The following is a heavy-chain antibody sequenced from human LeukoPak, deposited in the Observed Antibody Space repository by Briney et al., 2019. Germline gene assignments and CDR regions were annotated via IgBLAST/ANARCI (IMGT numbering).Heavy chain of an antibody. CDR1: GITLSNYG. V-gene: IGHV3-23*01. CDR2: ISDSGGST. Sequence: GGSLRLSCAVSGITLSNYGMSWVRRAPGKGLEWVAGISDSGGSTNYADSVKGRFTISRDNPKNTLYLQMNSLRAEDTAVYFCAKRGVVIRVILVGFHKEAYYFDSWGQGALVTVSS. D-gene: IGHD3-22*01. J-gene: IGHJ4*02. CDR3: AKRGVVIRVILVGFHKEAYYFDS.